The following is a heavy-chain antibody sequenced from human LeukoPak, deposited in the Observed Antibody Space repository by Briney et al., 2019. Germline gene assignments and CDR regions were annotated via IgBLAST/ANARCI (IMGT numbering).Heavy chain of an antibody. J-gene: IGHJ4*02. CDR3: AKGSTNAWPYYFDY. D-gene: IGHD2-8*01. CDR2: ISGGSDST. V-gene: IGHV3-23*01. CDR1: GFTFSSYV. Sequence: GGSLRLSCAASGFTFSSYVMSWVRQAPGKGLEWVSAISGGSDSTYYADSVKGRFTISRDNSESTLYLLIDSLRAEDTAAYYCAKGSTNAWPYYFDYWGQGTLVIVSS.